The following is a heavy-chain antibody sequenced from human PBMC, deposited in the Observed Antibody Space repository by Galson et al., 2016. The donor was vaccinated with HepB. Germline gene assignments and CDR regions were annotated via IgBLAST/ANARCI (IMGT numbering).Heavy chain of an antibody. CDR3: ARSTMIRGVTPFDY. CDR1: GGSITGYF. CDR2: VSYTGAT. J-gene: IGHJ4*02. V-gene: IGHV4-59*01. Sequence: SETLSLTCSVSGGSITGYFWNWVRQPPGKRLEWIGFVSYTGATDYNPSVKGRVTMSRDASRNNFSLRLTSVGAADTAVYYCARSTMIRGVTPFDYWGQGFLVTVSS. D-gene: IGHD3-10*01.